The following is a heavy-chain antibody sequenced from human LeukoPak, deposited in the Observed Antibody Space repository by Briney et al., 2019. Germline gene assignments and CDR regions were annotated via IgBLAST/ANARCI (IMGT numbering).Heavy chain of an antibody. J-gene: IGHJ6*02. D-gene: IGHD5-12*01. Sequence: SETLSLTCTVPGGSVGTYYWSWIRQPPGKGLEWNGWIYYTGSTRYNPSLNSRVTISLDTSKIQFSLTLTSVTAADTALYYCAREKGSGYGYGMDVWGQGTTVTVSS. V-gene: IGHV4-59*02. CDR2: IYYTGST. CDR3: AREKGSGYGYGMDV. CDR1: GGSVGTYY.